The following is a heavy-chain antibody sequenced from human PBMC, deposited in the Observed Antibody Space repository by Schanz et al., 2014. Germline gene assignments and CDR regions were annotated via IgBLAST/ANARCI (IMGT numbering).Heavy chain of an antibody. V-gene: IGHV3-21*04. CDR3: AKARRKSNCSGGRCFHYSYYGMDV. J-gene: IGHJ6*02. D-gene: IGHD2-15*01. CDR2: ISSSGSYI. CDR1: GFTFSSYA. Sequence: EVQLVESGGYLVQPGGSLRLSCSASGFTFSSYAMHWVRQASGKGLEWVSSISSSGSYIYYADSLKGRFTISRDNAKNSLYLLMNSLRAEDTAVYYCAKARRKSNCSGGRCFHYSYYGMDVWGQGTTVTVSS.